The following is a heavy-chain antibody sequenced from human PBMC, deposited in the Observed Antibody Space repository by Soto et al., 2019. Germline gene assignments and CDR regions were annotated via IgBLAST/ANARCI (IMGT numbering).Heavy chain of an antibody. Sequence: GGSLRLSCAASGFTFTSHAMNWVRQAPGKGLEWVSGLSGSGGTTYYADSVKGRFTISRDNSKNTLYLQMNSLRAEDSAVYYCAKRFAYSSGLDGFDIWGQGTMVTVSS. V-gene: IGHV3-23*01. CDR1: GFTFTSHA. CDR2: LSGSGGTT. CDR3: AKRFAYSSGLDGFDI. D-gene: IGHD6-19*01. J-gene: IGHJ3*02.